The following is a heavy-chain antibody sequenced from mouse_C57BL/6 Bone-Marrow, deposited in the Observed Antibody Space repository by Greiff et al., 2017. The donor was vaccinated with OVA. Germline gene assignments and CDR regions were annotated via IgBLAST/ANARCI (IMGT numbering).Heavy chain of an antibody. Sequence: VMLVESGAELARPGASVKMSCKASGYTFTSYTMHWVKQRPGQGLEWIGYINPSSGYTKYNQKFKDKATLTADKSSSTAYMQLSSLTSEDSAVYYCARRDYGSWYYFDYWGQGTTLTVSS. CDR2: INPSSGYT. V-gene: IGHV1-4*01. J-gene: IGHJ2*01. CDR1: GYTFTSYT. D-gene: IGHD1-1*01. CDR3: ARRDYGSWYYFDY.